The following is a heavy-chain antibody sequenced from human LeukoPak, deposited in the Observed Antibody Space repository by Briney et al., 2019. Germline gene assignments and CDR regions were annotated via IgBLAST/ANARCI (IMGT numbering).Heavy chain of an antibody. V-gene: IGHV1-18*01. CDR1: GYTFTSYG. Sequence: ASVKVSCKASGYTFTSYGISWVRQAPGQGLEWMGWISAYNGNTNYAQKLQGRVTMTTDTSTSTAYMELRSLRSDDTAVYYCARDGRITMVRGVNAFDIWGQGTMVTVSS. CDR2: ISAYNGNT. CDR3: ARDGRITMVRGVNAFDI. D-gene: IGHD3-10*01. J-gene: IGHJ3*02.